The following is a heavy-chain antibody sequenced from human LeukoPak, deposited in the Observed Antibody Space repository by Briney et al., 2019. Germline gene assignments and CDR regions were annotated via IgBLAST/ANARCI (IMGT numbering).Heavy chain of an antibody. CDR3: AISPYYTANNCYSDFDS. D-gene: IGHD2-15*01. Sequence: SETLPLTCAVSGGSINSNNWWTWVRPSPGKGLEWIGEVHRSGGTNYNPSLKSRLSISLDDSKNHFSLRLTSVTAADTAVYYCAISPYYTANNCYSDFDSWGQGTLVTVSS. V-gene: IGHV4-4*02. J-gene: IGHJ4*02. CDR1: GGSINSNNW. CDR2: VHRSGGT.